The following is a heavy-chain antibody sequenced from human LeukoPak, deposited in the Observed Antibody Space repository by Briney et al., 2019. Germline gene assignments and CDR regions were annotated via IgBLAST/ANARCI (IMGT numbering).Heavy chain of an antibody. D-gene: IGHD6-19*01. V-gene: IGHV3-21*01. J-gene: IGHJ4*02. CDR3: AGGPFSSSIDY. CDR2: VSGSSSYI. CDR1: GFTFSSYS. Sequence: GGSLRLSCAASGFTFSSYSMNWVRQAPGKGLEWVSSVSGSSSYIYYADSVKGRFTISRDNAKNSVYLQMNSLRAEDTAVYYCAGGPFSSSIDYWGQGTLVTVSS.